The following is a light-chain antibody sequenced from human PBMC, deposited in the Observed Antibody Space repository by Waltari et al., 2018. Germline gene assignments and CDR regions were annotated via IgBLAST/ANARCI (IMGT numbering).Light chain of an antibody. CDR2: AAS. V-gene: IGKV1-27*01. Sequence: DIQMTQYPSSLSASVGDRVTITCRARQGISNYLAWYQQKPGKVPKLLIYAASTLQSGVPSRFSGSGSGTDFTLTISSLQPEDVATYYCQKYNSAPRTFGQGTKVEIK. CDR1: QGISNY. CDR3: QKYNSAPRT. J-gene: IGKJ1*01.